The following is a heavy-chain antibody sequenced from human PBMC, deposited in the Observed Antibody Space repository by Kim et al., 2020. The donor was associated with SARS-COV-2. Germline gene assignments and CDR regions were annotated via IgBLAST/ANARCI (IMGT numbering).Heavy chain of an antibody. V-gene: IGHV3-66*04. Sequence: GGSLRLSCAVFGFTVSSDYMTWVRQAPGKGLEWVSTMYSGGGGTFYADSVKGRFTISRDSSKNTLHLQMNNLRVEDTAVYYCARHDWFDTWGQGTLVT. CDR2: MYSGGGGT. J-gene: IGHJ5*02. CDR3: ARHDWFDT. CDR1: GFTVSSDY.